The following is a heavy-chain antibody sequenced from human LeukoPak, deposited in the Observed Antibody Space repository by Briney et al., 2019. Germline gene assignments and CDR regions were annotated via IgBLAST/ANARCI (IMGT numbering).Heavy chain of an antibody. CDR3: ARDQNC. J-gene: IGHJ4*02. V-gene: IGHV3-53*01. Sequence: GGSLRLSCAASGFTVRTNYMNWVRQAPGKGLEWVSVIYSDESPYYADSVKGRFTTSTDNSKNTLYLQMNSLRAEDTAVYYCARDQNCWGQGTLVTVSS. CDR2: IYSDESP. CDR1: GFTVRTNY.